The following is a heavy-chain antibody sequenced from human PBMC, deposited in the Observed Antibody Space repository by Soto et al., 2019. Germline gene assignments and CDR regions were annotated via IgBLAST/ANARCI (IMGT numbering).Heavy chain of an antibody. CDR3: TRHIATYCTSTSCPNWFDP. Sequence: GGSLRLSCAASGFTVSSYWMHWVRQAPGKGLVWVSRINSDGSSTMYADSVTGRFTISRDNAKNTLYLQMNSLRAEDTAVYYCTRHIATYCTSTSCPNWFDPWGQGTLVTVSS. J-gene: IGHJ5*02. D-gene: IGHD2-2*01. CDR2: INSDGSST. V-gene: IGHV3-74*03. CDR1: GFTVSSYW.